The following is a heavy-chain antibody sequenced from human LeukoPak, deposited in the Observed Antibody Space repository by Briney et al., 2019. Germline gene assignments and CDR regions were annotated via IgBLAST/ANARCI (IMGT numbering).Heavy chain of an antibody. CDR2: ISSSSSYI. Sequence: GGSLRLSCAASGFTFSSYTMNWVRQAPGKGLEWGSSISSSSSYIYYADSVKGRFTISRDNAKNSLYLQMNSLRAEDTAVYYCARDGPAPAAVDYWGQGTLVTVSS. CDR1: GFTFSSYT. CDR3: ARDGPAPAAVDY. D-gene: IGHD2-2*01. J-gene: IGHJ4*02. V-gene: IGHV3-21*01.